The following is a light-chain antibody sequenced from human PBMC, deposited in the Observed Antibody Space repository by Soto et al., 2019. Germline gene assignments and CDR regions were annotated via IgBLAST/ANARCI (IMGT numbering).Light chain of an antibody. CDR3: QQYNSYWT. Sequence: DIQMTQSPSTLSASVGDRVTITCRASQSISSWLAWYQQNPGKAPKLLIYKASSLESGVPSRFSGSGSGTEFTLTIRSLQPDDFATYYCQQYNSYWTFGQGTKLDIK. CDR1: QSISSW. V-gene: IGKV1-5*03. CDR2: KAS. J-gene: IGKJ1*01.